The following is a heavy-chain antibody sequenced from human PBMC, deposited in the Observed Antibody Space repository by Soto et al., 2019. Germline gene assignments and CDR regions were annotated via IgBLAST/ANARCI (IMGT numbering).Heavy chain of an antibody. CDR2: ISSDGSNK. Sequence: QVQLVESGGGVVQPGRSLRLSCAASGFTFSSYGMHWVRQAPGKGLEWVAVISSDGSNKYYADSVKGRFTISKDNSKNTLYLQMNSLRAEDTAVYYCAKDTYSGPHDYWGPGTLVTVSS. D-gene: IGHD2-15*01. J-gene: IGHJ4*02. V-gene: IGHV3-30*18. CDR1: GFTFSSYG. CDR3: AKDTYSGPHDY.